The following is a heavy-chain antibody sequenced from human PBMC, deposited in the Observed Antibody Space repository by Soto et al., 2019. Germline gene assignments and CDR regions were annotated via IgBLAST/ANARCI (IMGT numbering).Heavy chain of an antibody. CDR3: AKGKGYYDFWSGYYDQAFDY. CDR2: ISGSGGST. D-gene: IGHD3-3*01. CDR1: GFTFSSYA. Sequence: GGSLRLSCAASGFTFSSYAMSWVRQAPGKGLEWVSAISGSGGSTYYADSVKGRFTISRDNSKNTLYLQMNSLRAEDTAVYYCAKGKGYYDFWSGYYDQAFDYWGQGTLVTVSS. J-gene: IGHJ4*02. V-gene: IGHV3-23*01.